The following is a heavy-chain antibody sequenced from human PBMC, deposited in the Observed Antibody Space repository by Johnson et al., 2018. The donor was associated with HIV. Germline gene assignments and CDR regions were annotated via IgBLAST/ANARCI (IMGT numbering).Heavy chain of an antibody. CDR3: ARDSDISLGVEGAFDI. CDR1: GFTVSSTY. CDR2: IYSGGST. J-gene: IGHJ3*02. V-gene: IGHV3-53*01. Sequence: EVQLVESGGGLIQPGGSLRLSCAASGFTVSSTYMSWVRQAPGKGLEWVSAIYSGGSTYYADSVKGRFTISRDNSKNTLDLHMNSLRAEDTAVYYCARDSDISLGVEGAFDIWGQGTMVTVSA. D-gene: IGHD3-9*01.